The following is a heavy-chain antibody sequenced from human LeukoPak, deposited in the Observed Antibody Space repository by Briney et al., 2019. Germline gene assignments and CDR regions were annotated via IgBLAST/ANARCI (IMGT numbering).Heavy chain of an antibody. Sequence: PGGSLRLSCAASGFIFSDDYMSWIRQAPGKGLEWVSYIGNRGRTIYYADSVKGRFTISRDNAKNSLYLQMNSLRAEDTAVYYCTRDTGEDLAFDIWGQGTMVTVSS. J-gene: IGHJ3*02. CDR2: IGNRGRTI. V-gene: IGHV3-11*01. CDR3: TRDTGEDLAFDI. D-gene: IGHD2-21*01. CDR1: GFIFSDDY.